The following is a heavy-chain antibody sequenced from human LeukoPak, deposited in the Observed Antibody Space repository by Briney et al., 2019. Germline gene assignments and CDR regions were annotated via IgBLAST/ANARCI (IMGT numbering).Heavy chain of an antibody. D-gene: IGHD3-10*01. CDR1: GFTVSHYY. CDR3: ARTRGSHPSPFDS. J-gene: IGHJ4*02. V-gene: IGHV3-53*01. CDR2: IYSAGST. Sequence: GGSLRLSCAASGFTVSHYYMTWVRQAPGKGLEFGSVIYSAGSTYSPDSVKGRFTISRDNSRNMVYLQMSSLRAEDTAVYYCARTRGSHPSPFDSWGQGTLVTVSS.